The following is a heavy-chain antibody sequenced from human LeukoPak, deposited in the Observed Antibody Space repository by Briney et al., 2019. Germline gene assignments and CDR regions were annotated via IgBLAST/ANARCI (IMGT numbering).Heavy chain of an antibody. D-gene: IGHD3-9*01. CDR2: ISAFNGNT. V-gene: IGHV1-18*01. CDR3: ARDSSYYDILTGYYTGDAFDI. CDR1: GDSFLSYG. J-gene: IGHJ3*02. Sequence: AASVKVSCKASGDSFLSYGISWVRQAPGQGLEWMGWISAFNGNTISAQQLQGRVALTTDTSTTTAYMELSSLRSEDTAVYYCARDSSYYDILTGYYTGDAFDIWGQGTMVTVSS.